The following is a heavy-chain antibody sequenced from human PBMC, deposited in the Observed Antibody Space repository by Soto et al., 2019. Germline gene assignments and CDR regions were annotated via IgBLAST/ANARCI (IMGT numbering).Heavy chain of an antibody. J-gene: IGHJ6*02. CDR2: IIPNFATA. CDR3: AQCLLGVNYYYGMDV. V-gene: IGHV1-69*12. Sequence: QVQLVQSGAEVKKPGSSVKVSCKASVGTFSSYAINWVRQAPGQGLEWMGGIIPNFATADYAQKFQGRVTITADESTSTAYMELSSLRSEDTAVYYCAQCLLGVNYYYGMDVWGQGTTVTVSS. CDR1: VGTFSSYA. D-gene: IGHD3-16*01.